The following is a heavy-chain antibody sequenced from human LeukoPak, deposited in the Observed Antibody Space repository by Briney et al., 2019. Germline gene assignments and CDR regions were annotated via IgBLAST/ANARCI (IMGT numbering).Heavy chain of an antibody. V-gene: IGHV1-69*13. D-gene: IGHD3-22*01. J-gene: IGHJ4*02. Sequence: ASVKVSCKASGYTFTSYGISWVRQAPGQGLEWMGGIIPIFGTANYAQKFQGRVTITADESTSTAYMELSSLRSEDTAVYYCARGGAGYYYDSSGYNFDYWGQGTLVTVSS. CDR2: IIPIFGTA. CDR3: ARGGAGYYYDSSGYNFDY. CDR1: GYTFTSYG.